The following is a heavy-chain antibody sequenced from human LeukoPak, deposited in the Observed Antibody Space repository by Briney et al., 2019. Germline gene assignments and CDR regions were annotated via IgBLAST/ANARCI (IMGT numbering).Heavy chain of an antibody. V-gene: IGHV4-38-2*02. Sequence: SETLSLTCTASGYSISSGYYWGWIRQPPGKGLEWIGSIYHSGSTYYNPSLKSRVTISVDTSKNQFSLKLSSVTAADTAVYYCARDGTYDSSGYYYGLIDYWGQGTLVTVSS. J-gene: IGHJ4*02. CDR1: GYSISSGYY. CDR3: ARDGTYDSSGYYYGLIDY. D-gene: IGHD3-22*01. CDR2: IYHSGST.